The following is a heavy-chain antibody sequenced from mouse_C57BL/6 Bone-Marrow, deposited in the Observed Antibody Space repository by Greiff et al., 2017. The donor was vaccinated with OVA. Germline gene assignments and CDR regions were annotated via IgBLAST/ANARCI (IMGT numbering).Heavy chain of an antibody. Sequence: QVHVKQSGAELAKPGASVKLSCKASGYTFTSYWMHWVKQRPGQGLEWIGYINPCSGYTNYNQKFKDKATLTVDKSSSTAYMQLRSLTYEDSAVYYYANDYGSSFDYWGQGTTLTVSS. CDR3: ANDYGSSFDY. CDR1: GYTFTSYW. V-gene: IGHV1-7*01. J-gene: IGHJ2*01. D-gene: IGHD1-1*01. CDR2: INPCSGYT.